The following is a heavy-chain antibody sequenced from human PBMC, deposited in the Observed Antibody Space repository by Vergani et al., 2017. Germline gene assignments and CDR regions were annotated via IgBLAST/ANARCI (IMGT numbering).Heavy chain of an antibody. CDR3: ASSRIYYGAGSPDC. CDR1: GASVNSYY. J-gene: IGHJ4*02. CDR2: VSFRGDT. D-gene: IGHD3-10*01. V-gene: IGHV4-59*02. Sequence: QVKLQESGPGLVKPSETLSLTCTVSGASVNSYYWSWIRQPPGKGLEWMGYVSFRGDTLYDPSVKGRMTISLNTSSNQFSLYLTSVTAADTAVYYCASSRIYYGAGSPDCWGQGTLVTVSS.